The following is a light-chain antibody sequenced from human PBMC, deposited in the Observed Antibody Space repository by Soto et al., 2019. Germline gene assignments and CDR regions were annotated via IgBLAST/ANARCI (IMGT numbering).Light chain of an antibody. Sequence: QSVLTQSPSASGTPGQRVTISCSGSASTIGRNYVYWYQQLPGTAPKLLIYRNSQRPSGVPDRFSGSKSGTSASLAISGLRSEDEADYYCAAWDANLSGLSVFGAGPKVTVL. J-gene: IGLJ1*01. CDR3: AAWDANLSGLSV. CDR2: RNS. CDR1: ASTIGRNY. V-gene: IGLV1-47*01.